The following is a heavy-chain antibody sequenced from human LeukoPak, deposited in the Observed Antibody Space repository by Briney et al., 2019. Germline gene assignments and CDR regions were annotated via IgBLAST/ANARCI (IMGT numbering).Heavy chain of an antibody. CDR2: INPNSGGT. V-gene: IGHV1-2*02. CDR3: ASASYSSGWSSYNWFDP. J-gene: IGHJ5*02. D-gene: IGHD6-19*01. CDR1: GYTFTGYY. Sequence: GASVKVSCKASGYTFTGYYMHWVRQAPGQGLEWMGWINPNSGGTNYAQKFQGRVTMTRDTSISTAYMELSRLRSDDTAVYYCASASYSSGWSSYNWFDPWGQGTLVTVSS.